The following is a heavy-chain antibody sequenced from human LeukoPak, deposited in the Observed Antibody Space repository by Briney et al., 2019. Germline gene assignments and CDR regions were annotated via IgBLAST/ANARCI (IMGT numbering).Heavy chain of an antibody. V-gene: IGHV1-18*01. J-gene: IGHJ1*01. D-gene: IGHD2-15*01. Sequence: EASVKVSCKSSGYTLTSFSVSWVRQAPGQGLEWMGWISAYNGETNYAQKLQGRVTMTTDTSTNTAYMELRSLRSDDTAVYYCARGDCSGGSCFLPEYFQHWGQGTLVTVSS. CDR3: ARGDCSGGSCFLPEYFQH. CDR2: ISAYNGET. CDR1: GYTLTSFS.